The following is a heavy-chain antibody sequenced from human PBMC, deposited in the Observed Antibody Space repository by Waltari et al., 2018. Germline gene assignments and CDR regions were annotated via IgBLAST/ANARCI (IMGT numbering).Heavy chain of an antibody. Sequence: QLQLQESGPGLVKPSGTLSLTCAVSGDYMSSPYWWSRVRQPPGKGLEWIGQVHGSGKTNYNPSFASRVTVSLDTPNNQFSLRVTSVTAADSAIYYCARDRGRGLYLDSWGPGTLVAVSP. CDR1: GDYMSSPYW. J-gene: IGHJ4*02. CDR3: ARDRGRGLYLDS. D-gene: IGHD2-15*01. V-gene: IGHV4-4*02. CDR2: VHGSGKT.